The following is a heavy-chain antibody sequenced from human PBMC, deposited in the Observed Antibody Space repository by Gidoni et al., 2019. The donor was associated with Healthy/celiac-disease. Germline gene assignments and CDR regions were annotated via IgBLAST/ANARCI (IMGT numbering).Heavy chain of an antibody. CDR3: ATARLTANRLDY. J-gene: IGHJ4*02. D-gene: IGHD2-21*02. CDR1: GYSISSGYY. Sequence: QVQLQESGPGLVTPSEPLSLTCAVSGYSISSGYYWGWIRQPPGKGLEWIGSIYHSGSTYYNPSLKSRVTISVDTSKNQFSLKLSSVTAADTAVYYCATARLTANRLDYWGQGTLVTVSS. CDR2: IYHSGST. V-gene: IGHV4-38-2*01.